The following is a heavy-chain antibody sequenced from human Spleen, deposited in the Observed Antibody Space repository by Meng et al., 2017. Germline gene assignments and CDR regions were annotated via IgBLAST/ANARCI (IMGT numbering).Heavy chain of an antibody. CDR3: ASWIYSCGWQ. CDR2: IYHGGDT. D-gene: IGHD6-19*01. V-gene: IGHV4/OR15-8*02. Sequence: QVQLQEAGPGLVQPSGTLSLTCVVSGGSISSNNWWSWVRQPPGKGLEWIGEIYHGGDTNYNPSLKSRVTIAIDKSKNQFSLKLSSVTAADTAVYYCASWIYSCGWQWGQGALVTVSS. CDR1: GGSISSNNW. J-gene: IGHJ4*02.